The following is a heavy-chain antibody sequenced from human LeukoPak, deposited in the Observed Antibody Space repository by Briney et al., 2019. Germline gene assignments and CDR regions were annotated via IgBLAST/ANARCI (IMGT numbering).Heavy chain of an antibody. Sequence: ASVKVSCKASGYIFSNFFSSYGITWVRQAPGQGLEWMGWISPYNGKTKFAQKFQGIVTMTTETSTSTAYMELRRLRSDDTAVYYCARGSPYCSGGSCYSSLNYWGQGTLVTVSS. D-gene: IGHD2-15*01. CDR2: ISPYNGKT. CDR3: ARGSPYCSGGSCYSSLNY. CDR1: GYIFSNFFSSYG. V-gene: IGHV1-18*01. J-gene: IGHJ4*02.